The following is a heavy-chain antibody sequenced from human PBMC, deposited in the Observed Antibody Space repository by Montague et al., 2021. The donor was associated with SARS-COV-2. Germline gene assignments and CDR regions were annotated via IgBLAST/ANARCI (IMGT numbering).Heavy chain of an antibody. J-gene: IGHJ3*02. D-gene: IGHD3-10*01. CDR1: GFSLSTSGMC. Sequence: PALVKPPQTLTLTCTFSGFSLSTSGMCVGWIRQPSGKALEWLARIDWDDDKYYSTSLTTRLTISKDTSKNQLVLTMTHMDPVDTATYYCARAWFIDDRKAFDIWGQGTMVTVSS. CDR2: IDWDDDK. CDR3: ARAWFIDDRKAFDI. V-gene: IGHV2-70*11.